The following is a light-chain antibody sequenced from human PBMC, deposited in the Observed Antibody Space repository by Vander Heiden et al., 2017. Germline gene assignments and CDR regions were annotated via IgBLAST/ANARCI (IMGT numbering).Light chain of an antibody. CDR1: NIGSKN. Sequence: SYELTQPLSVSVALGQTARITCGGNNIGSKNVHWYQQKPGQAPVLVIYRDSNRPSGIPERFSGSNSGTTATLTISRAQAGDEADYYCQVWDSSTVFGGGTKLTVL. V-gene: IGLV3-9*01. CDR2: RDS. J-gene: IGLJ2*01. CDR3: QVWDSSTV.